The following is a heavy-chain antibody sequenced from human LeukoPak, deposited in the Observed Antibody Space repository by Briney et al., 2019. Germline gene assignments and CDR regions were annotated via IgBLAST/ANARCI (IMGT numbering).Heavy chain of an antibody. CDR2: TNAGNGNT. J-gene: IGHJ5*02. CDR3: ARARFLEWLSTFDP. Sequence: GASVKVSCKASGYTFTSYAMHWVRQAPGQRLEWMGWTNAGNGNTKYSQKFQGRVTITRDTSASTAYMELSSLRSEDTAVYYCARARFLEWLSTFDPWGQGTLVTVSS. V-gene: IGHV1-3*01. D-gene: IGHD3-3*01. CDR1: GYTFTSYA.